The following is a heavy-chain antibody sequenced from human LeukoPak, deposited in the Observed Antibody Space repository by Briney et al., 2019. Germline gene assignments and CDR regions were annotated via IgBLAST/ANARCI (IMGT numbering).Heavy chain of an antibody. J-gene: IGHJ5*02. V-gene: IGHV3-7*01. CDR2: IKQDGSEK. CDR1: GFSFSSYA. Sequence: GGSLRLSCATSGFSFSSYAMSWVRQAPGKGLEWVANIKQDGSEKYYVDSVKGRFTISRDNAKNSLYLQMNSLRAEDTAVYYCARDGYDILTGHLVFDPWGQGTLVTVSS. CDR3: ARDGYDILTGHLVFDP. D-gene: IGHD3-9*01.